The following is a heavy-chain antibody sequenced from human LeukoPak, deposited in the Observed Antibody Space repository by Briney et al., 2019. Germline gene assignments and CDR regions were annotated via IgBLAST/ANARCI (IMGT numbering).Heavy chain of an antibody. D-gene: IGHD3-16*01. CDR3: AAGGGGSYDY. J-gene: IGHJ4*02. CDR1: GYSISSGYY. Sequence: SETPSLTCTVSGYSISSGYYWGWIRQPPGKGLEWIGSIYHSGSTYYNPSLKSRVTISVDTSKNQFSLKLSSVTAADTAVYYCAAGGGGSYDYWGQGTLVTVSS. CDR2: IYHSGST. V-gene: IGHV4-38-2*02.